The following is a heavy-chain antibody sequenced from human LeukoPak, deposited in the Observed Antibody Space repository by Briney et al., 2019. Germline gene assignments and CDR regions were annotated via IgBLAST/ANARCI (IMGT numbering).Heavy chain of an antibody. D-gene: IGHD6-19*01. J-gene: IGHJ6*02. CDR3: ARGTYSSGWYRYYYYGMDV. Sequence: PGGSLRLSCAASGFTFSDHYMDGVRQAPGKGLECVDRTRNKANSDTTEYAASVKGRFTISRDDSKNSLYLQMNSLKTEDTAVYYCARGTYSSGWYRYYYYGMDVWGQGTTVTVSS. CDR1: GFTFSDHY. V-gene: IGHV3-72*01. CDR2: TRNKANSDTT.